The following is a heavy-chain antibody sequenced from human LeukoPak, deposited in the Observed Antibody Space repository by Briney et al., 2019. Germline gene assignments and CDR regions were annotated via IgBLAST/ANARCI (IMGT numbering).Heavy chain of an antibody. Sequence: GGSLRLSCAASGFTFSSYAMHWVRQAPGKGLEWVAVISYDGSNKYCADSVKGRFTISRDNSKNTLYLQMNSLRAEDTAVYYCVRDEGEMATISGNDYWGQGTLVTVSS. V-gene: IGHV3-30-3*01. CDR3: VRDEGEMATISGNDY. CDR1: GFTFSSYA. J-gene: IGHJ4*02. CDR2: ISYDGSNK. D-gene: IGHD5-24*01.